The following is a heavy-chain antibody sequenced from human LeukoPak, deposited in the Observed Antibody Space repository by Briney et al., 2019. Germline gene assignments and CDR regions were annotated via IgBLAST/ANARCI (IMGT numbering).Heavy chain of an antibody. CDR3: ASRNGVVDAFDI. V-gene: IGHV1-8*03. CDR2: MNPNSGNT. J-gene: IGHJ3*02. D-gene: IGHD3-3*01. Sequence: PWASVKVSCKASGYTFTSYDINWVRQATGQGLEWMGWMNPNSGNTGYAQKFQGRVTITRNTSISTAYMELSSLRSEDTAVYYCASRNGVVDAFDIWGQGTMVTVSS. CDR1: GYTFTSYD.